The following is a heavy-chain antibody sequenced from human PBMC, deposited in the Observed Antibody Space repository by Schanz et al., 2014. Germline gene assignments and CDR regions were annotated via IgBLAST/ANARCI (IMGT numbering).Heavy chain of an antibody. D-gene: IGHD5-18*01. Sequence: EVQLLESGGALVQPGGSLRLSCSASGFTFSSYAMSWVRQASGKGLEWVSIIYTDGSTYYADSVRDRFTISRDNSKNMLYLQINNLRAEDTAVYYCARGTDTAMEHRPFDYWGQGTLVTVSS. V-gene: IGHV3-66*01. CDR3: ARGTDTAMEHRPFDY. J-gene: IGHJ4*02. CDR1: GFTFSSYA. CDR2: IYTDGST.